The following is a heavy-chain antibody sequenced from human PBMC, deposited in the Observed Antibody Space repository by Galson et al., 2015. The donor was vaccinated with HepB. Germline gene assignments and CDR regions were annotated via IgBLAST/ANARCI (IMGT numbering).Heavy chain of an antibody. J-gene: IGHJ4*02. CDR2: ISWDGGSA. D-gene: IGHD6-19*01. V-gene: IGHV3-43D*03. CDR3: AKGTAAGTVNALDY. CDR1: GFTFDDYA. Sequence: SLRLSCAASGFTFDDYAMHWVRQAPGKGLEWVSLISWDGGSAFYADSVKGRFTISRDNSKNSKNSLYLQMNSLRADDTALYYCAKGTAAGTVNALDYWGQGTLVTVSS.